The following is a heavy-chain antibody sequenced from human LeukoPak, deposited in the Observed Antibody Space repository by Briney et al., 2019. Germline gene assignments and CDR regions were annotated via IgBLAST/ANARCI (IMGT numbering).Heavy chain of an antibody. V-gene: IGHV3-23*01. CDR2: LSGSGSST. J-gene: IGHJ4*02. CDR1: GFPFSSYA. CDR3: AKDGFYYDSSGPFDY. D-gene: IGHD3-22*01. Sequence: PGGSLRLSCAASGFPFSSYAMNWVRQAPGKGLEWVSALSGSGSSTYYADSVKGRFTISRDNSKNTLYLQMNSLRAEDTAVYYCAKDGFYYDSSGPFDYWGQGTLVTVSS.